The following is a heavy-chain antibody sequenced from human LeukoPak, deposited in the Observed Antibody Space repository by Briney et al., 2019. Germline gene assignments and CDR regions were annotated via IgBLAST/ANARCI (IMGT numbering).Heavy chain of an antibody. CDR2: IIPILGIA. D-gene: IGHD6-19*01. CDR3: AREAVAAYNWFDP. CDR1: GGTFSSYA. Sequence: GASVKVSCKASGGTFSSYAISWVRQAPGQGLEWMGRIIPILGIANYAQKFQGRVTMTRDTSTSTVYMELSSLRSEDTAVYYCAREAVAAYNWFDPWGQGTLVTVPS. V-gene: IGHV1-69*04. J-gene: IGHJ5*02.